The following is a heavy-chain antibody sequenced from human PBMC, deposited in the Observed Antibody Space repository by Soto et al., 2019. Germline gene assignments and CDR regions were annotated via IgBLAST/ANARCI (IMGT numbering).Heavy chain of an antibody. CDR1: GFPFSYYY. V-gene: IGHV3-72*01. CDR2: VKHSTKNYDT. D-gene: IGHD3-16*01. Sequence: EIQLVEAGGGSVQPGGSLRLSCVASGFPFSYYYMHWVRQAPGKGLEWVARVKHSTKNYDTEYAASVTGRFIISRYDTQNSLFLKMNNVQDEAMAVYDCGRNAMGWFVSWGQGTLVNVSS. CDR3: GRNAMGWFVS. J-gene: IGHJ5*01.